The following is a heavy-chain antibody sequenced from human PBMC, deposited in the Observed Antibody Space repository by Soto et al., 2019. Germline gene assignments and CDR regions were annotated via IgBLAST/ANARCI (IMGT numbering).Heavy chain of an antibody. CDR3: TTVSVANISSHYGLDF. CDR1: GFTFSNAW. J-gene: IGHJ6*01. CDR2: IKSKTDGGTT. D-gene: IGHD2-21*01. V-gene: IGHV3-15*01. Sequence: PGGSLRLSCAASGFTFSNAWMSWVRQAPGKGLEWVGRIKSKTDGGTTDYAAPVKGRFTISRDDSKSTLYLQMNSLKTEDTAVYYCTTVSVANISSHYGLDFWGQGTPVTVSS.